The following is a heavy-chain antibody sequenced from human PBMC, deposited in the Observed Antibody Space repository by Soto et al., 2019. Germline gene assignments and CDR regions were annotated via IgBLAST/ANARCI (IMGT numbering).Heavy chain of an antibody. Sequence: GESLKISCKGSGYSFTSYWIGWVRQMPGKGLEWMGRIDPSDSYTNYSPSFQGHVTISADKSISTAYLQWSSLKASDTAMYYCARILKIYTSSGDQSRYYGMDVWGQGTRVTVSS. CDR3: ARILKIYTSSGDQSRYYGMDV. J-gene: IGHJ6*02. D-gene: IGHD6-13*01. CDR1: GYSFTSYW. V-gene: IGHV5-10-1*01. CDR2: IDPSDSYT.